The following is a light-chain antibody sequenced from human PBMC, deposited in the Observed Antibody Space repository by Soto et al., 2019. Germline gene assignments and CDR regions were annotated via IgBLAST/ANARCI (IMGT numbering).Light chain of an antibody. V-gene: IGKV3-11*01. CDR2: DAS. CDR3: HQRGSWPRT. CDR1: QSVSSY. Sequence: EIVLTQSPATVSLSPGERATLSCRASQSVSSYLAWYQQKPGQAPRLLIYDASNRATGTPARFSGSGSGTDFILTISSLEPEDFAVYYCHQRGSWPRTFGQGTKVEIK. J-gene: IGKJ1*01.